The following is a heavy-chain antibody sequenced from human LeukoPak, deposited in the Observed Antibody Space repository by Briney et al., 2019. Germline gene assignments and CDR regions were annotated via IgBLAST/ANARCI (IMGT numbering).Heavy chain of an antibody. CDR3: ARVEIAVAPPDY. CDR1: GFTFSSYA. Sequence: GGSLRLSCAASGFTFSSYAMSWVRQAPGKGLEWVSAISGSGGSTYYADSVKGRFTISRDNAENSLYLQMNSLRAEDTAVYYCARVEIAVAPPDYWGQGTLVTVSS. J-gene: IGHJ4*02. CDR2: ISGSGGST. V-gene: IGHV3-23*01. D-gene: IGHD6-19*01.